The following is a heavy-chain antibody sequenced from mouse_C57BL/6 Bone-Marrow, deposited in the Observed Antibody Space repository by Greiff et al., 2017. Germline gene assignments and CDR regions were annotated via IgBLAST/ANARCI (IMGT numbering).Heavy chain of an antibody. Sequence: EVMLVESGGGLVKPGGSLKLSCAASGFTFSSYAMSWVRQTPEKRLEWVATLSDGGSYTYYPDNVKGRVTISRDNAKNNLYLQMSHLKSEDTAMYYCARDYDYVYYAMDSWGQGTSVTVSS. CDR3: ARDYDYVYYAMDS. V-gene: IGHV5-4*01. J-gene: IGHJ4*01. D-gene: IGHD2-4*01. CDR2: LSDGGSYT. CDR1: GFTFSSYA.